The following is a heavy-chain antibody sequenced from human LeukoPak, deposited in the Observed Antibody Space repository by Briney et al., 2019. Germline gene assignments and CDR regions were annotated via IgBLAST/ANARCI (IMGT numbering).Heavy chain of an antibody. CDR2: ISGSGGST. J-gene: IGHJ4*02. CDR1: GFTFSSYA. V-gene: IGHV3-23*01. D-gene: IGHD6-13*01. CDR3: ARDFAGYRDY. Sequence: GGSPRLSCAASGFTFSSYAMSWVRQAPGKGLEWVSAISGSGGSTYYADSVKGRFTISRDNAKNTLYLQMNSLRAEDTAVYYCARDFAGYRDYWGQGTLVTVSS.